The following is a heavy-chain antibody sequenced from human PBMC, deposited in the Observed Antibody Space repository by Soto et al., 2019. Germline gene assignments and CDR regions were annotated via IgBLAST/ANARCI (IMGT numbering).Heavy chain of an antibody. CDR3: AIAGGYYDSGGFTLRGVLDV. V-gene: IGHV4-31*03. Sequence: QVQLLESGPGLVKPSPSLSLTCRVSGGSISSIDFYWTWLRHRPGKGLVWIVILYFRGNTYDNPSLKSRITTALHTAQKQSSLKFSSVTAAETAVSYCAIAGGYYDSGGFTLRGVLDVGGQGTSVPFS. CDR2: LYFRGNT. CDR1: GGSISSIDFY. J-gene: IGHJ3*01. D-gene: IGHD3-22*01.